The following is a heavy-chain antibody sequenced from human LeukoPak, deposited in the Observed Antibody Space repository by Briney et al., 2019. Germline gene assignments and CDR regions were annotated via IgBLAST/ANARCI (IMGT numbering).Heavy chain of an antibody. CDR3: ARVRLYYGSGSYYNAAHYFDY. CDR1: GGSISSYY. D-gene: IGHD3-10*01. V-gene: IGHV4-59*01. CDR2: IYYSGST. J-gene: IGHJ4*02. Sequence: SETLPLTCTVSGGSISSYYWSWIRQPPGKGLEWIGYIYYSGSTNYNPSPKSRVTISVDTSKNQFSLKLSSVTAADTAVYYCARVRLYYGSGSYYNAAHYFDYWGQGTLVTVSS.